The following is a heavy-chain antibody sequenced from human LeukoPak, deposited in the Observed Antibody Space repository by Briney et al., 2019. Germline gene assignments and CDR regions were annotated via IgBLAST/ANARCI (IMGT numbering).Heavy chain of an antibody. Sequence: GGSLRLSCAASGFTFSSYAMSWVRQAPGKGLEWVSSISGSGGSGTRTYYADSVKGRFTISRDNSKNTLFLQMGSLRAEDTAVYYCARDGGTAGAFDIWGQGTMVTVSS. D-gene: IGHD2-15*01. CDR2: ISGSGGSGTRT. CDR3: ARDGGTAGAFDI. V-gene: IGHV3-23*01. J-gene: IGHJ3*02. CDR1: GFTFSSYA.